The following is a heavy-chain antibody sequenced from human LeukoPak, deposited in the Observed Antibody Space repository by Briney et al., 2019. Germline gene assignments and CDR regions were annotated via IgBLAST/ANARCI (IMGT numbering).Heavy chain of an antibody. J-gene: IGHJ2*01. V-gene: IGHV3-7*01. CDR2: IKEDGSEK. CDR1: GFSFSAHW. D-gene: IGHD1-14*01. Sequence: GGSLRLSCAASGFSFSAHWMSWVRQAPGKGLEWVANIKEDGSEKYYVDSVKGRFTISRDNSKNTLYLQMNSLRAEDTAVYYCAREPGWYFDLWGRGTLVTVSS. CDR3: AREPGWYFDL.